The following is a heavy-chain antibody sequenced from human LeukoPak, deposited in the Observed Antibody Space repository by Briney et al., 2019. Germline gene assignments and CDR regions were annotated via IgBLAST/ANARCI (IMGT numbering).Heavy chain of an antibody. CDR2: INHSGST. D-gene: IGHD3-3*01. CDR1: GGSFNGYY. J-gene: IGHJ4*02. V-gene: IGHV4-34*01. CDR3: ARGLFDFWSGRRPYFDY. Sequence: SETLSITCAVYGGSFNGYYWSWIRQPPGKGLEWIGEINHSGSTNYNPSLKSRVTISVDTSKNQFSLKLSSVTAADTAVYYCARGLFDFWSGRRPYFDYWGQGTLVTVSS.